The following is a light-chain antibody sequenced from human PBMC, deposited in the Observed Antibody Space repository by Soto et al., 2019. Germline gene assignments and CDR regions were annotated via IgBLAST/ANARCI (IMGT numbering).Light chain of an antibody. CDR1: HSVSSSY. CDR2: SAS. V-gene: IGKV3D-20*02. Sequence: ELVLTQSPGTLSLSPGERATLSCRVGHSVSSSYLAWYQQKSGQSPWLLFYSASNRATGIPARFSGSGSGTDFTLTISSLEPEDFAVYYCQQRSNWPLITFGQGTRLEIK. CDR3: QQRSNWPLIT. J-gene: IGKJ5*01.